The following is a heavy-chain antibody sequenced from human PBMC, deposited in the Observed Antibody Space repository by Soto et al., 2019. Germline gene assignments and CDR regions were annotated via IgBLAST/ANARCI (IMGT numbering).Heavy chain of an antibody. J-gene: IGHJ4*02. CDR1: GYTFTSYD. CDR3: ARERSGGSYY. CDR2: MNPNSGHT. Sequence: QVQLVQSGAEVTKPGASVKVSCKASGYTFTSYDINWVRQATGQGLERMGWMNPNSGHTGNAQKFQGRATMTRNSSKSTAYMELSSMRPEDTAVYYCARERSGGSYYWSRGTLVTVSS. V-gene: IGHV1-8*01. D-gene: IGHD3-3*01.